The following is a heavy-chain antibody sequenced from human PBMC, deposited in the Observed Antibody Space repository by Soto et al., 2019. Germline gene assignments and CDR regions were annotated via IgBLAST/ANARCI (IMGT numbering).Heavy chain of an antibody. CDR1: GYTFSNYG. CDR3: ARDGRQFVPTSANFDI. CDR2: ISAYNGNT. D-gene: IGHD6-6*01. Sequence: QVQLVQSGAELKKLGSSVKVSCKASGYTFSNYGINWVRQATGQGLEWMGWISAYNGNTKYAQKFQGRVTMATDTPTTTAYMELRSLRSDDTAVYYCARDGRQFVPTSANFDIWGQGTTVTVSS. J-gene: IGHJ3*02. V-gene: IGHV1-18*01.